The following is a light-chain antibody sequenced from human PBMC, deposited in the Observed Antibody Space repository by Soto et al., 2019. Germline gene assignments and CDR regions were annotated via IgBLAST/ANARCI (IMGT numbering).Light chain of an antibody. CDR1: QSINSN. Sequence: EIVMTQSPATLSLSPGERATLSCRASQSINSNLAWYQQKPGQAPRLFIFRASSRATGLPARFSASGSGTDFNLTISSLQSEDFAVYYCQQYNNWPRATFGGGTK. J-gene: IGKJ4*01. CDR3: QQYNNWPRAT. V-gene: IGKV3-15*01. CDR2: RAS.